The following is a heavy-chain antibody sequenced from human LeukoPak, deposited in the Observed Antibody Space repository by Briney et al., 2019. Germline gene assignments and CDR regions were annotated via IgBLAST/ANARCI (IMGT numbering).Heavy chain of an antibody. D-gene: IGHD1-26*01. CDR2: INPFDGFT. J-gene: IGHJ4*02. CDR1: GYSFTSYW. CDR3: ARRVGATPFDL. V-gene: IGHV1-46*04. Sequence: GESLKISCKGSGYSFTSYWIGWVLQAPGQGLEWMGIINPFDGFTSYAQKLQGRVTMTSDTSTSTVYMELRSLKSEDTAVYYCARRVGATPFDLWGQGTLVTVSS.